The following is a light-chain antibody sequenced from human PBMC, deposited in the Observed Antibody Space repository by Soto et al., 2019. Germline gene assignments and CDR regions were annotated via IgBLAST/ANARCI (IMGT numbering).Light chain of an antibody. V-gene: IGLV2-8*01. J-gene: IGLJ3*02. Sequence: QSVLTQPPSASGSPGQSVTISCTGTSSDIGRYNYVSWYQQHPGKAPKLIVFEVAQRPTGVPDRFSASKSSNTASLTVSGLQAEDEADYYCSSYAGDNRLVFGGGTKVTVL. CDR2: EVA. CDR1: SSDIGRYNY. CDR3: SSYAGDNRLV.